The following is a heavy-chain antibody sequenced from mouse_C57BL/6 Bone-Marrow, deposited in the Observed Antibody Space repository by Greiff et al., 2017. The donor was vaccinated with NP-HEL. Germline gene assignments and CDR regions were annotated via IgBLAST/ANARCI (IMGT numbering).Heavy chain of an antibody. CDR2: INPSSGYT. CDR3: ASSAYYSNYLFAY. J-gene: IGHJ3*01. Sequence: QVHVKQSGAELAKPGASVKLSCKASGYTFTSYWMHWVKQRPGQGLEWIGYINPSSGYTKYNQKFKDKATLTADKSSSTAYMQLSSLTYEDSAVYYCASSAYYSNYLFAYWGQGTLVTVSA. CDR1: GYTFTSYW. D-gene: IGHD2-5*01. V-gene: IGHV1-7*01.